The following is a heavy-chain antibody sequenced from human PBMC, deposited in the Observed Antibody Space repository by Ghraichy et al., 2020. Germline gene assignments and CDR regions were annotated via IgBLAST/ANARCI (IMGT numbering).Heavy chain of an antibody. V-gene: IGHV3-11*01. D-gene: IGHD4-23*01. CDR3: ARGGRRVRWTYDYYGMDV. CDR2: ISGSGSTM. Sequence: GGSLRLSCAASGFTFSDYYMSWIRQAPGKGLEWVSYISGSGSTMYYADSVKGRFTISRDNAKNSLYLQMTSLRAEDTAVYYCARGGRRVRWTYDYYGMDVWGQGTTVTVSS. J-gene: IGHJ6*02. CDR1: GFTFSDYY.